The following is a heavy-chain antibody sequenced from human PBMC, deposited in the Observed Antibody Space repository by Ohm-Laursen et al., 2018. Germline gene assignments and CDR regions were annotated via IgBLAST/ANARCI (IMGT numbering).Heavy chain of an antibody. D-gene: IGHD6-13*01. CDR2: ITWNSGTI. CDR3: AKDLLAAPDYYGMDV. CDR1: GFTFDDYA. V-gene: IGHV3-9*01. Sequence: SLRLSCAASGFTFDDYAMHWVRQAPGKGLEWVSGITWNSGTIGYADSVKGRLTISRDNARSSLDLQMNSLRVEDTALYYCAKDLLAAPDYYGMDVWGQGTTVTVSS. J-gene: IGHJ6*02.